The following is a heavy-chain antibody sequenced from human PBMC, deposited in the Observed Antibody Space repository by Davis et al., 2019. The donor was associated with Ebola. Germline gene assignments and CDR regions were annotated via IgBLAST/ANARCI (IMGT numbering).Heavy chain of an antibody. Sequence: GESLKISCKGSGYSFTSYWIAWVRQMPGKGLEWMGIIYAGDSDTRYSPSFEGQVTISVDRSITTAYLQWSSLKASDTAIYYCARQESHYGHIDYWGQGTLVTVSS. CDR1: GYSFTSYW. D-gene: IGHD3-10*01. CDR2: IYAGDSDT. CDR3: ARQESHYGHIDY. V-gene: IGHV5-51*01. J-gene: IGHJ4*02.